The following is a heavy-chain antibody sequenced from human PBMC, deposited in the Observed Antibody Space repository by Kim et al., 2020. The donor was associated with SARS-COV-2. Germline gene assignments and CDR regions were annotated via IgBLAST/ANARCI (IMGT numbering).Heavy chain of an antibody. CDR2: INAGNGNT. V-gene: IGHV1-3*01. CDR3: AKTGPPYYYYYMAV. J-gene: IGHJ6*03. Sequence: ASVKVSCKASGYTFTSYVIHWVRRAPGQRLEWMGWINAGNGNTKYSQKFQGRVTITGDTSASTAYMELGSLRSEDTAVYYCAKTGPPYYYYYMAVWGKGT. CDR1: GYTFTSYV.